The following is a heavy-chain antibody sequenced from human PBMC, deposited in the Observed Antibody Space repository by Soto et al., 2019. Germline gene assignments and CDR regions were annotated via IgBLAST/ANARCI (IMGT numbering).Heavy chain of an antibody. CDR2: ISSSSDYI. Sequence: ESGGGLVKPGGSLRLSCAASGFTFGFSSMNWVRQAPGKGLEWVSSISSSSDYIYYADSVKGRFTVSRDNAKNALYLQMNSLRAEDTAVYYCARDGSGWSRDCWGQGTLVTVSS. D-gene: IGHD6-19*01. J-gene: IGHJ4*02. V-gene: IGHV3-21*01. CDR1: GFTFGFSS. CDR3: ARDGSGWSRDC.